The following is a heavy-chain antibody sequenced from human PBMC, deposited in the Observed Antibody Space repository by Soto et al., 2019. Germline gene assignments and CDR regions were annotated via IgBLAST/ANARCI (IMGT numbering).Heavy chain of an antibody. CDR1: GCNFSSYA. J-gene: IGHJ3*02. Sequence: VCCQSCGCNFSSYASSWVRHAPGQGLEWMGGIIPIFGTANYAQKFRGRVTITADESTSTAYMELSSLRSEDTAVYYCARLGGDDSSGLDAFDIWGQGTMVTVSS. V-gene: IGHV1-69*01. CDR3: ARLGGDDSSGLDAFDI. CDR2: IIPIFGTA. D-gene: IGHD3-22*01.